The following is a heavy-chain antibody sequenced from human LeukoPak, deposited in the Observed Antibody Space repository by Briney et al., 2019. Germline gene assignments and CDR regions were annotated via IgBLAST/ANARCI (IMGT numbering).Heavy chain of an antibody. Sequence: SETLSLTCTVSGDSISSGSYLWSWIRQPAGKGLEWIGRTYIGGDTNYNPSLKSRVTISLDTSKNQISLRLSSVTAADTAVYYCARDPRGVKAILGAFDIWGQGTTVTVS. CDR2: TYIGGDT. V-gene: IGHV4-61*02. D-gene: IGHD2-21*01. CDR1: GDSISSGSYL. CDR3: ARDPRGVKAILGAFDI. J-gene: IGHJ3*02.